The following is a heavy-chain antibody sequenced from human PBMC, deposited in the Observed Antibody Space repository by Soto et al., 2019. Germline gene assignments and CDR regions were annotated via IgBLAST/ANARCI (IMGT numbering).Heavy chain of an antibody. J-gene: IGHJ5*02. CDR1: GGTFSSYA. V-gene: IGHV1-69*13. CDR2: IIPIFGTA. CDR3: AREGSAVVVVAATDNWFEP. Sequence: ASVKVSCKASGGTFSSYAISWVRQAPGQGLEWMGGIIPIFGTANYAQKFQGRVTITADESTSTAYMELSSLRSEDTAVYYCAREGSAVVVVAATDNWFEPSGQGTLVTVS. D-gene: IGHD2-15*01.